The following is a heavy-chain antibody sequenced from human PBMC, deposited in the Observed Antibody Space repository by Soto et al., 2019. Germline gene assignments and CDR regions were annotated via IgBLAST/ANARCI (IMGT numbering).Heavy chain of an antibody. J-gene: IGHJ6*02. CDR3: ARLVVPTAPMDV. D-gene: IGHD2-21*01. V-gene: IGHV5-10-1*01. CDR1: GYRFTLYW. Sequence: PGEALNISCKVSGYRFTLYWSRWVRQMPGKGLELMGRIDPSDSYTNYGPSFQGHVTISADKSTTTAYLQWTSLEASDTAIYFCARLVVPTAPMDVWGQGTTVTVSS. CDR2: IDPSDSYT.